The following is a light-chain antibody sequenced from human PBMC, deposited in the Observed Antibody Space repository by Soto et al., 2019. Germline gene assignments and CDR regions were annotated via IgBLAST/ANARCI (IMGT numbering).Light chain of an antibody. J-gene: IGLJ2*01. Sequence: QSALTQPASVSGSPGQSITISCTGTSSDVGGYNYVPWYQQHPGKAPKLMIYDVSNRPSGVSDRFAGSKSGNTASLTISGLQAEYEADYYCSSYTSSSTRVFGGETKVTVL. CDR1: SSDVGGYNY. CDR3: SSYTSSSTRV. CDR2: DVS. V-gene: IGLV2-14*01.